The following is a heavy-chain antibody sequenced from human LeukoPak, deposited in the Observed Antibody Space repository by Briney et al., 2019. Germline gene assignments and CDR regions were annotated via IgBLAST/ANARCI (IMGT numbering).Heavy chain of an antibody. CDR3: AKEIAAIGLPAVDY. CDR1: GFTVSSNY. Sequence: PGGSLRLSCAASGFTVSSNYMSWVRQAPGKGLEWVTVISYDGINEYYADSVKGRITISRDNSRNTVYLQMNSLGAADTAIYYCAKEIAAIGLPAVDYWGQGTLVTVSS. D-gene: IGHD6-6*01. CDR2: ISYDGINE. V-gene: IGHV3-30*18. J-gene: IGHJ4*02.